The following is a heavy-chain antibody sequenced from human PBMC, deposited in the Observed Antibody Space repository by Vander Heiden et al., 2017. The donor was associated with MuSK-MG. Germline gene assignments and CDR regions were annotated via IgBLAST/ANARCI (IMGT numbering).Heavy chain of an antibody. CDR3: ARTAPRGYSYGLDY. CDR2: INHSGST. V-gene: IGHV4-34*01. CDR1: GGSFRGYY. D-gene: IGHD5-18*01. Sequence: QVQLQLWGAGLLKPSENMSLTGAVYGGSFRGYYWSWIRQPPGKGLEWIREINHSGSTNYNPSRKSRVTISVDTSKNQFSLKLSSVTAADTAVYYCARTAPRGYSYGLDYWGQGTLVTVSS. J-gene: IGHJ4*02.